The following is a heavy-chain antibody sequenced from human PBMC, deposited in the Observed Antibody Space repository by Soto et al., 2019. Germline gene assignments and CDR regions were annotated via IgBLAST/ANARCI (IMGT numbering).Heavy chain of an antibody. Sequence: GGSLRLSCAASGFTFSSYAMHWVRQAPGKGLEWVAVISYDGSNKYYADSVKGRFTISRDNSKNTLYLQMNSLRAEDTAVYYCARDRVNWNYHYCYHGMDVWGQGTTVTVSS. CDR2: ISYDGSNK. V-gene: IGHV3-30-3*01. CDR1: GFTFSSYA. D-gene: IGHD1-7*01. CDR3: ARDRVNWNYHYCYHGMDV. J-gene: IGHJ6*02.